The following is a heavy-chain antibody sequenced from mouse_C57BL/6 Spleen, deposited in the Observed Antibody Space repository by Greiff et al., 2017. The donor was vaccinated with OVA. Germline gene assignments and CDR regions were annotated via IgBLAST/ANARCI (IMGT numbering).Heavy chain of an antibody. CDR1: GFTFSSYA. CDR3: AGEGMEYSNYVDFDY. J-gene: IGHJ2*01. CDR2: ISDGGSYI. D-gene: IGHD2-5*01. V-gene: IGHV5-4*01. Sequence: EVKLMESGGGLVKPGGSLKLSCAASGFTFSSYAMSWVRQTPEKRLEWVATISDGGSYIYYPDTVKGRFTISSDNAKNNLYLQMSNLKSEDTAMYYCAGEGMEYSNYVDFDYWGQGTTLTVSS.